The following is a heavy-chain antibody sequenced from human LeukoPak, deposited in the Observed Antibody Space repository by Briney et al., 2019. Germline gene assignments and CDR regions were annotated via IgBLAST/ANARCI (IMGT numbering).Heavy chain of an antibody. CDR1: GFTFSSYG. J-gene: IGHJ6*03. V-gene: IGHV3-23*01. Sequence: GGSLTLSCAASGFTFSSYGMSWGRQAPGKGLEWVSDISAGGSNTHYADSVMGRFTISRDNSKNTLYLQINSLRAEDTAIYYCAKGGYYHGYYYYYMDVWGKGTTVTISS. CDR3: AKGGYYHGYYYYYMDV. D-gene: IGHD3-3*01. CDR2: ISAGGSNT.